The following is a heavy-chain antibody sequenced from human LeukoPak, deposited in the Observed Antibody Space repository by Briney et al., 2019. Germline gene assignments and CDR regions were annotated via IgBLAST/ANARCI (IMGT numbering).Heavy chain of an antibody. CDR1: GGSISSYY. Sequence: PSETLSLTCTVSGGSISSYYWSWIRQAPGKGLEWIGYIYYSGSTNYNPSLKSRLTMSVDTSKNQFSLKLSSVTAADTAVYYCARRGRIAVAGFDYWGQGTLVTVSS. V-gene: IGHV4-59*08. J-gene: IGHJ4*02. D-gene: IGHD6-19*01. CDR2: IYYSGST. CDR3: ARRGRIAVAGFDY.